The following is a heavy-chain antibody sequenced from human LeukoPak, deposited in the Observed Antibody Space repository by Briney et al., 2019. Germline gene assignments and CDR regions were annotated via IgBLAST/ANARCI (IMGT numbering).Heavy chain of an antibody. CDR3: ARQAYYYYGMDV. V-gene: IGHV1-8*01. Sequence: ASVKVSCTASGYTFTSYDINWVRQATGQGLEWMGWMDPNSGNTGYAQKFQGRVTMTRNTSISTAYMELSSLRSEDTAVYYCARQAYYYYGMDVWGQGTTVTVSS. CDR1: GYTFTSYD. J-gene: IGHJ6*02. CDR2: MDPNSGNT.